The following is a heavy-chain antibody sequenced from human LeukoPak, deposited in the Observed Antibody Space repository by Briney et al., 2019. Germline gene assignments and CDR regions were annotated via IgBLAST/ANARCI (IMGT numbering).Heavy chain of an antibody. J-gene: IGHJ4*02. D-gene: IGHD1-20*01. CDR2: IYYSGST. V-gene: IGHV4-59*01. CDR3: ARGITGNEDYFDY. Sequence: PSETLSLTCTVSGGSISSYYWSWIRQPPGKGLEGIGYIYYSGSTNYNPSLKSRVTISVDTSKNQFSLKLSSVTAADTAVYYCARGITGNEDYFDYWGQGTLVTVSS. CDR1: GGSISSYY.